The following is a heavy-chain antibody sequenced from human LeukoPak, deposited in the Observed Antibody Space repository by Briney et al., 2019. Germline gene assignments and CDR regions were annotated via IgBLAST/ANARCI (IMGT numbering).Heavy chain of an antibody. CDR1: GFSFSTNW. CDR2: IDSDGSSA. J-gene: IGHJ5*02. D-gene: IGHD3-10*01. V-gene: IGHV3-74*01. CDR3: AAGGNYGSGSYFS. Sequence: GGSLRLSCAASGFSFSTNWMHWVRQVPGKGLVWVSRIDSDGSSAGYADSVKGRFTISRDNAKNSLYLQMNSLRAEDTAVYYCAAGGNYGSGSYFSWGQGTLVTVSS.